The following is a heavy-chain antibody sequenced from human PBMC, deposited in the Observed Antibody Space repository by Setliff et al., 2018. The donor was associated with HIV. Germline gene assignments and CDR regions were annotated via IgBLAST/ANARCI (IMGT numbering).Heavy chain of an antibody. CDR2: ISSSSYYI. J-gene: IGHJ4*02. CDR3: ARDQRYCGGDCYSQPFDY. V-gene: IGHV3-21*01. CDR1: GFTFSSYT. D-gene: IGHD2-21*02. Sequence: GGSLRLSCAASGFTFSSYTMNWVRQAPGKGLEWVSSISSSSYYIHYADSVKGRFTISRDNSKNTLYLQMNSLRAEDTAVYYCARDQRYCGGDCYSQPFDYWGQGTLVTVSS.